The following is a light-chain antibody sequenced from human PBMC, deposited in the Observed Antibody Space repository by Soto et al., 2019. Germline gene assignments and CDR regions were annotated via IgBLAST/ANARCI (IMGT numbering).Light chain of an antibody. CDR1: QSVSSN. Sequence: EIVMTQSPATLSVAEGEIATLSCRASQSVSSNLAWYQPKPGQAPRLLIYGASTRATGIPARFSGSGSGTEFTLTISSLQSEDFAVYYCQQYNNWPPNTFGGGTKVDIK. V-gene: IGKV3-15*01. J-gene: IGKJ4*01. CDR3: QQYNNWPPNT. CDR2: GAS.